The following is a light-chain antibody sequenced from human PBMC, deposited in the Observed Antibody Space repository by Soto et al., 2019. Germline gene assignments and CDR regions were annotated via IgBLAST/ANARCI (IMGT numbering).Light chain of an antibody. CDR1: QSVSNY. V-gene: IGKV3-11*01. CDR3: QQRGNWPLS. Sequence: ETVLTQSPATLSLSPGERATLSCRASQSVSNYLAWYQQKPGQAPRLLIYDSFTRAAGIPARFSGSGSGTDFTLTISSLQPEDFAVYYCQQRGNWPLSFGGGTKVEMK. CDR2: DSF. J-gene: IGKJ4*01.